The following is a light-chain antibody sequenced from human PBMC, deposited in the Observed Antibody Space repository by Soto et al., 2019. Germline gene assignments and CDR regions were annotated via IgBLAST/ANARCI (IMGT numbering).Light chain of an antibody. CDR1: QSLLYAANNRNY. CDR2: WAS. V-gene: IGKV4-1*01. CDR3: QQYFNTPYT. Sequence: SLHLSLGERATINCKSTQSLLYAANNRNYLAWYRQKPGQPPQLLIYWASTRNSGVPDRFNGSGSGTDFTLTISSLQSEDAAIFYCQQYFNTPYTFGRGTKLEIK. J-gene: IGKJ2*01.